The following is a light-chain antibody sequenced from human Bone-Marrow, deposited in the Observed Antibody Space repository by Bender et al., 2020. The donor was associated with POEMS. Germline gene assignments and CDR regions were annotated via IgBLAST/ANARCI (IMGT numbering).Light chain of an antibody. CDR2: EDN. J-gene: IGLJ3*02. CDR3: V. V-gene: IGLV3-10*01. CDR1: ALPKKY. Sequence: SYELTQPPSVSVSPGQTARITCSGGALPKKYPDWYQQMSGQAPVLIIYEDNKRPSGIPERFSGSSSGTMATLTISGAQVDDEADYSWVFGGGTKLTVL.